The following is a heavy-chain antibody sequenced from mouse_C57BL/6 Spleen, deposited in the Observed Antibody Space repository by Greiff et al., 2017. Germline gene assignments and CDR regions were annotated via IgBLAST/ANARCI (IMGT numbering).Heavy chain of an antibody. Sequence: VQLKQSGPELVKPGASVKLSCKASGYTFTSYDINWVKQRPGQGLEWIGGIYPRDGSTKYNEKFKGKATLTVDTSSSTAYMELHSLTSEDSAVYFCARNGDSYGSSYWYFDVWGTGTTVTVSS. CDR2: IYPRDGST. D-gene: IGHD1-1*01. J-gene: IGHJ1*03. CDR1: GYTFTSYD. V-gene: IGHV1-85*01. CDR3: ARNGDSYGSSYWYFDV.